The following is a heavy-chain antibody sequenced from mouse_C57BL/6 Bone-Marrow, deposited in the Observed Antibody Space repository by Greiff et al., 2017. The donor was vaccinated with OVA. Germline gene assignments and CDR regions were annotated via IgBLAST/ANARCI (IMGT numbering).Heavy chain of an antibody. Sequence: VKLQESGPELVKPGASVKISCKASGYSFTSYYIHWVKQRPGQGLEWIGWIYPGSGNTKYNEKFKGKATLTADTSSSTAYMQLSSLTAEDSAVYYGARDWGFAYWGQGTLLTVSA. CDR2: IYPGSGNT. V-gene: IGHV1-66*01. CDR3: ARDWGFAY. CDR1: GYSFTSYY. J-gene: IGHJ3*01. D-gene: IGHD4-1*01.